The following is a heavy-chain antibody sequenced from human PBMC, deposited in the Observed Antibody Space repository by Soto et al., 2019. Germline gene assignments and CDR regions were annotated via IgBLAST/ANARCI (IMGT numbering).Heavy chain of an antibody. Sequence: EVQLVESGGGLVKPGGSLRLSCAASGFTFSNAWMNWVRQAPGKGLEWVGRIKSKTDGGTTDYAAPVKGRFTISRDDSKNTLYLQMNSLKTEDTAVYYCTTVDDFWSGYYSLDYWGQGTLVTVSS. CDR1: GFTFSNAW. J-gene: IGHJ4*02. CDR3: TTVDDFWSGYYSLDY. CDR2: IKSKTDGGTT. D-gene: IGHD3-3*01. V-gene: IGHV3-15*07.